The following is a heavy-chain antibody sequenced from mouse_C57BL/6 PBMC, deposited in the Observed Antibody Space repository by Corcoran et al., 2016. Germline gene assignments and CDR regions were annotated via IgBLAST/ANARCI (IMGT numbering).Heavy chain of an antibody. D-gene: IGHD1-1*01. CDR1: GYTFTSYW. CDR2: IYPGSGST. V-gene: IGHV1-55*01. J-gene: IGHJ2*01. CDR3: ARIYYYVSSYYFDY. Sequence: QGQLQKPGAESVKPGASVKMSGKASGYTFTSYWITWVKQRPGKGLEWIGDIYPGSGSTNYNEKFKSKATLTVDTSSSTAYMQLSSLTSEDSAVYYCARIYYYVSSYYFDYWGQGTTLTVSS.